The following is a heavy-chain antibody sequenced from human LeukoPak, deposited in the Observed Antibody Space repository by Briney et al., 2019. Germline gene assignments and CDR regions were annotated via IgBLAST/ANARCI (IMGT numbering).Heavy chain of an antibody. CDR2: IYTSGST. J-gene: IGHJ6*03. CDR3: ARGQQLVRYYYYMDV. CDR1: GGSISSYY. D-gene: IGHD6-13*01. Sequence: SETLSLTCTVSGGSISSYYWSWIRQPPGKGLEWIGRIYTSGSTNYSPSLKSRVTMSVDTSKNQFSLKLSSVTAADTAVYYCARGQQLVRYYYYMDVWGKGTTVTISS. V-gene: IGHV4-4*07.